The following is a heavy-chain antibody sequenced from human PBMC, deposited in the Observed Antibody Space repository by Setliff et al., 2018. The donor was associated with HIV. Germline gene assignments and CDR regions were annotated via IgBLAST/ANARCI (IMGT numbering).Heavy chain of an antibody. CDR2: ISRTSSYI. Sequence: NPGGSLRLSCEVSGFTFSSYIMNWVRQAPGKGLEWVSSISRTSSYIYYVDSVKGRFTISRDNAKNSLYLQMNSLRAEDTAVYYCGKDGRNYNIDYWGQGTLVTVSS. D-gene: IGHD4-4*01. J-gene: IGHJ4*02. CDR1: GFTFSSYI. V-gene: IGHV3-21*01. CDR3: GKDGRNYNIDY.